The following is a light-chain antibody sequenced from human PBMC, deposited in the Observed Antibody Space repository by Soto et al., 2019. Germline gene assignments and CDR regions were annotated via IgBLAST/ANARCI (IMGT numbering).Light chain of an antibody. Sequence: EIVLTQSPGTLSLSPGERATLSCRASQSVSTTYLAWYQHKPGQAPRLLIYGASNRAAGTPDRFSGSGSGTDFTLTISRLEPEDFAVYYCQQYGSSPSLTFGGGTKVEIK. V-gene: IGKV3-20*01. CDR1: QSVSTTY. J-gene: IGKJ4*01. CDR3: QQYGSSPSLT. CDR2: GAS.